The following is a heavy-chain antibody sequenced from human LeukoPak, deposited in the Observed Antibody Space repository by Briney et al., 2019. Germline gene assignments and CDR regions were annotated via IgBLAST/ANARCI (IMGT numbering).Heavy chain of an antibody. CDR1: GFTFSSYG. D-gene: IGHD2-2*01. J-gene: IGHJ4*02. CDR2: ISYDGSNK. CDR3: AKDSRPVPEHFDY. V-gene: IGHV3-30*18. Sequence: GGSLRLSCAASGFTFSSYGMHWVRQAPGKGLEWVAVISYDGSNKYYADSVKGRFTISRDNSKNTLYLQMNSLRAEDTAVYYCAKDSRPVPEHFDYWGQGTLVTVSS.